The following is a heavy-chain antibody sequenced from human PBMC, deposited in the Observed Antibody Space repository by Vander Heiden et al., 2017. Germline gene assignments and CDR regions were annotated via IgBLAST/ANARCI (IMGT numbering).Heavy chain of an antibody. CDR2: MSRSSETI. CDR1: GFTFRGYS. D-gene: IGHD3-3*01. Sequence: EVQLAESGGGLVQPGGSLSLSCAASGFTFRGYSMNCFRQAPGKGLEWLSFMSRSSETIFYTDSVKGRFSISRDNAKNSLYLQMNSLRDEDSAVYYCARDESTIFGAPYYYGLDVWGQGTTVTVSS. CDR3: ARDESTIFGAPYYYGLDV. J-gene: IGHJ6*02. V-gene: IGHV3-48*02.